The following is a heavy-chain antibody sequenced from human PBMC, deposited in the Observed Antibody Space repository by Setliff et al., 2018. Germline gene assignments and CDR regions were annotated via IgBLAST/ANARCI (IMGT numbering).Heavy chain of an antibody. CDR3: AKRRGWLDFDY. CDR1: GGSISSYY. V-gene: IGHV4-4*07. J-gene: IGHJ4*02. Sequence: PSETLSLTCTVSGGSISSYYWSWIRQPAGKGLEWIGHIYIGGSANYNPSLKSRVTMSIDTSKNQFSLKLSSVTAADTAVYYCAKRRGWLDFDYWGQGILVTVSS. CDR2: IYIGGSA. D-gene: IGHD6-19*01.